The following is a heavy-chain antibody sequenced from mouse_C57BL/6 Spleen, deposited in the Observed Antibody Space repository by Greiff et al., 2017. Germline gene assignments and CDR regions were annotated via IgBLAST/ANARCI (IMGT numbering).Heavy chain of an antibody. CDR3: TSPLWFAY. CDR1: GYTFTDYE. V-gene: IGHV1-15*01. Sequence: QVQLKESGAELVRPGASVTLSCKASGYTFTDYEMHWVKQTPVHGLEWIGAIDPETGGTAYNQKFKGKAILTADKSSSTAYMELRSLTSEDSAVYYCTSPLWFAYWGQGTLVTVSA. J-gene: IGHJ3*01. CDR2: IDPETGGT.